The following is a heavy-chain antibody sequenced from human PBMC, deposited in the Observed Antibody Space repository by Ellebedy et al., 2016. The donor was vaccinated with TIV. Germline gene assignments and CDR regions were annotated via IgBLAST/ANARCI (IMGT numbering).Heavy chain of an antibody. CDR3: AHVYSSGWYSSDWFDP. V-gene: IGHV1-2*02. Sequence: ASVKVSXXASGYTFTGYYMHWVRQAPGQGLEWMGWINPNSGGTNYAQKFQGRVTITRDTSASTAYMELSSLRSEDTAVYYCAHVYSSGWYSSDWFDPWGQGTLVTVSS. CDR1: GYTFTGYY. CDR2: INPNSGGT. J-gene: IGHJ5*02. D-gene: IGHD6-19*01.